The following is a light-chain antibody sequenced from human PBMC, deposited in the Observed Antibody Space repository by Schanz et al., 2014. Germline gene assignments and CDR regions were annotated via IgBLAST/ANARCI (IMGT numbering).Light chain of an antibody. Sequence: QSALTQPASVSGSPGQSITISCTGASSDVGGYKYVSWYQQQPGKAPKLMIYDVSNRPSGVSNRFSGSKSGNTASLTISGLQAEDEADYYCTSYTSSSLCVFGTGTKLTVL. V-gene: IGLV2-14*01. CDR1: SSDVGGYKY. CDR2: DVS. J-gene: IGLJ1*01. CDR3: TSYTSSSLCV.